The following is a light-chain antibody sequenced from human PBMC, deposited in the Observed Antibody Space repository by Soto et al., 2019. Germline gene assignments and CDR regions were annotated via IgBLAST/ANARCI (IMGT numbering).Light chain of an antibody. CDR2: GAS. Sequence: EIVLTQSPGTLSLSPGERATLSCRASQSVSSSYLAWYQQKPGQAPRLLIYGASSRATGIPDRFSGSGSGTDFTLTISRLEPEDFAVYYCQRYGSSPPEITFGQGTRLEIK. V-gene: IGKV3-20*01. CDR3: QRYGSSPPEIT. J-gene: IGKJ5*01. CDR1: QSVSSSY.